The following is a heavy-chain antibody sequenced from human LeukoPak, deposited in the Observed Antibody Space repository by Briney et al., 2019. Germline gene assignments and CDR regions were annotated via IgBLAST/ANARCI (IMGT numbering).Heavy chain of an antibody. J-gene: IGHJ4*02. Sequence: SVKVSCKASGGTFSSYTISWVRQAPGQGLEWMGRIIPILDIANYAQKFQGRVTITADKSTSTAYMELSSLRSEDTAVYYCARDDSPYYYGSGSYGSFDYWGQGTLVTVSS. D-gene: IGHD3-10*01. V-gene: IGHV1-69*04. CDR1: GGTFSSYT. CDR2: IIPILDIA. CDR3: ARDDSPYYYGSGSYGSFDY.